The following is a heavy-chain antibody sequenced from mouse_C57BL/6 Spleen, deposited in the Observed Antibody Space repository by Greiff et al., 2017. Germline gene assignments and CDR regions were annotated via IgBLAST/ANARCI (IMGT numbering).Heavy chain of an antibody. CDR2: IRDGGSYT. Sequence: EVKLMESGGGLVKPGGSLKLSCAASGFTFSSYAMSWVRQTPEQRLEWVATIRDGGSYTYYPDNVKGRFAISRANAKNNLYLQMSHLKSEDTAMYYCAREGGNYRFAYWGQGTLVTVSA. D-gene: IGHD2-1*01. J-gene: IGHJ3*01. V-gene: IGHV5-4*01. CDR1: GFTFSSYA. CDR3: AREGGNYRFAY.